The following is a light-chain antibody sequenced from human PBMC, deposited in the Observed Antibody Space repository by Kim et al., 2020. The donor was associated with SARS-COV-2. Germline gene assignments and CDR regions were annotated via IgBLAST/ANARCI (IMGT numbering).Light chain of an antibody. Sequence: KQVTISCTRSSGSIASNYVQWYQQRPGSAPTTVIYEDNQRPSGVPDRFSGSIDSSSNSASLTISGLKTEDEADYYCQSYDSSNTWVFGGGTQLTVL. J-gene: IGLJ3*02. CDR3: QSYDSSNTWV. V-gene: IGLV6-57*03. CDR2: EDN. CDR1: SGSIASNY.